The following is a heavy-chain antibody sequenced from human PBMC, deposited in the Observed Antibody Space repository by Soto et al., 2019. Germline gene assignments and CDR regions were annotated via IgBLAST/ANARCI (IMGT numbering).Heavy chain of an antibody. V-gene: IGHV4-30-4*01. J-gene: IGHJ4*02. CDR2: IYYSGHT. D-gene: IGHD6-19*01. CDR1: GGSITSGDNY. Sequence: SETLSLTCTVSGGSITSGDNYWSWIRQPPGKGLEWIGYIYYSGHTYYNPSLKSRLTISVDTSKNHFSLRLSSVTAADTSVYYCARHLKAVAAAMAYWGQGIPVTVSS. CDR3: ARHLKAVAAAMAY.